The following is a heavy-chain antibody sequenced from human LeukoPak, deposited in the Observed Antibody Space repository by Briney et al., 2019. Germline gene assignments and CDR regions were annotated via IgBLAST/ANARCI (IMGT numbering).Heavy chain of an antibody. V-gene: IGHV1-18*01. D-gene: IGHD3-10*01. Sequence: ASVKVSCKASGGTFSSYAISWVRQAPGQGLEWMGWISAYNGNTNYAQKLQGRVTMTTDTSTSTAYMELRSLRSDDTAVYYCARDQLLWFGELSPFSDAFDIWGQGTMVTVSS. CDR2: ISAYNGNT. CDR3: ARDQLLWFGELSPFSDAFDI. CDR1: GGTFSSYA. J-gene: IGHJ3*02.